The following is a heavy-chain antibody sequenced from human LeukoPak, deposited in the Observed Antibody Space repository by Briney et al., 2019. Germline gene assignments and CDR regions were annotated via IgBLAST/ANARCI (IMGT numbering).Heavy chain of an antibody. V-gene: IGHV3-30-3*01. Sequence: PGGSLRLSCAASGFFLSSYAMHWVRQAPGKGLEWVAVISYDGNNKYYTDSVRGRFTISRDNSKNTVYLQMNTLRGEDTAVYYCARDNGSGWSYFDYWGQGTLVTVSS. CDR2: ISYDGNNK. CDR1: GFFLSSYA. J-gene: IGHJ4*02. D-gene: IGHD6-19*01. CDR3: ARDNGSGWSYFDY.